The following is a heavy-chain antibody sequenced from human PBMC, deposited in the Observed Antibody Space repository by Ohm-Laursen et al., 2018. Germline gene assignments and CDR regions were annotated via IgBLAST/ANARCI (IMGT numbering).Heavy chain of an antibody. CDR2: IYYSGST. CDR1: GGSITSYY. CDR3: ASEGRYGAFDI. D-gene: IGHD1-26*01. Sequence: SQTLSLTCNVSGGSITSYYWSWIRQHPGKGLEWIGYIYYSGSTYYNPSLKSRVTISVDTSKNQFSLKLSSVTAADTAVYYRASEGRYGAFDIWGQGTMVTVSS. J-gene: IGHJ3*02. V-gene: IGHV4-31*03.